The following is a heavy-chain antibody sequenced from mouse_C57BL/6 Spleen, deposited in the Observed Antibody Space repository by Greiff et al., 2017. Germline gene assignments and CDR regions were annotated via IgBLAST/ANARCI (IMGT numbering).Heavy chain of an antibody. CDR3: ARYDYDGAWFAY. D-gene: IGHD2-4*01. CDR1: GFTFSDYG. CDR2: ISSGSSTI. Sequence: EVKLVESGGGLVKPGGSLKLSCAASGFTFSDYGMHWVRQAPEKGLEWVAYISSGSSTIYYAYTVKVRFTISRDNAKNTLFLQMTSLRSEDTSMYYCARYDYDGAWFAYWGQGTLVTVSA. V-gene: IGHV5-17*01. J-gene: IGHJ3*01.